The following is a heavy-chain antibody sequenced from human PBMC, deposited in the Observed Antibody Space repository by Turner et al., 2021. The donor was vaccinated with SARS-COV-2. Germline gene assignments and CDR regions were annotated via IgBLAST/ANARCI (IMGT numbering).Heavy chain of an antibody. CDR3: AMGRDDLNMAV. Sequence: QVQLVQSGAEVKKPGASVKVSRKASGYTFTEHYIHWVRQAPGQGLEWMGWINPNSGDTKNIQKFQGRVTMTRDTSISTAYMELSRLRSADAAVYFCAMGRDDLNMAVWGQGTTVTVSS. CDR2: INPNSGDT. D-gene: IGHD1-1*01. CDR1: GYTFTEHY. V-gene: IGHV1-2*02. J-gene: IGHJ6*02.